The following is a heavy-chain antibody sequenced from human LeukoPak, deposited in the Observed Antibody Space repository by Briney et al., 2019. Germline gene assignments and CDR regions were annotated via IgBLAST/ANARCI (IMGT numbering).Heavy chain of an antibody. CDR3: TRDTSGSYNS. V-gene: IGHV3-53*01. CDR1: GFPFR. CDR2: IYTGGST. J-gene: IGHJ5*02. Sequence: GGSLRLSCAASGFPFRMAWVRQAPGKGLEWVSVIYTGGSTYYADSVKGRFTISRDNSKNTLYLQMNSLRAEDTAVYYCTRDTSGSYNSWGQGTLVTVSS. D-gene: IGHD1-26*01.